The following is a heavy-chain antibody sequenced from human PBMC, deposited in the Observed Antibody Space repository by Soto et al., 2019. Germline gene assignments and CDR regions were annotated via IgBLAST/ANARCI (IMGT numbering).Heavy chain of an antibody. J-gene: IGHJ4*02. CDR1: GGTFVRHV. Sequence: QVQLVQSGAEVKKPESSVKVSCKTSGGTFVRHVISWVRQAPGQGPEWMGKINPISAILNYEQKFQDRATFTADTDSSTAYMELSSLRSDDTAVYYCATPACAATWCSPCHNLDHWGQGTLVTVSS. V-gene: IGHV1-69*09. CDR3: ATPACAATWCSPCHNLDH. CDR2: INPISAIL. D-gene: IGHD2-2*01.